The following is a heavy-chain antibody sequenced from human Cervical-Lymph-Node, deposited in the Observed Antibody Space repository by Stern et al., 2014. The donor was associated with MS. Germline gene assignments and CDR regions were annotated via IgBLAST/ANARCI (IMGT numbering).Heavy chain of an antibody. CDR2: IIPILDTT. V-gene: IGHV1-69*06. J-gene: IGHJ4*02. CDR1: GGTFSKSA. D-gene: IGHD1-26*01. CDR3: ARDLGVGPTVY. Sequence: VQLVESGPEVRRPGSSVKVSCKASGGTFSKSAISWVRQAPGQGLEWMGGIIPILDTTNYAQKFQGRVTITADKSTGTAYMEVTSLRSEDTAIYYCARDLGVGPTVYWGQGTLVTVSS.